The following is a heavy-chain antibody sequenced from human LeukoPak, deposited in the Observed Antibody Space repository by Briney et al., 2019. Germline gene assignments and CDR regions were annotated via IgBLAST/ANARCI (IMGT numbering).Heavy chain of an antibody. D-gene: IGHD6-13*01. J-gene: IGHJ4*02. CDR3: ARDATAGNFDY. Sequence: SETLSLTCTVSGGSVSSGTYYWSWIRQPPGKGLEWIGYVYYTGSTYYNPSLKSRVTISVDTSKNQFSLRLSSVTAADTAVYYCARDATAGNFDYWGQGTLVTVSS. CDR1: GGSVSSGTYY. CDR2: VYYTGST. V-gene: IGHV4-61*01.